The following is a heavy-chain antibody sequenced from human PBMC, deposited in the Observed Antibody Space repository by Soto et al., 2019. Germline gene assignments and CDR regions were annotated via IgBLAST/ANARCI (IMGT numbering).Heavy chain of an antibody. J-gene: IGHJ6*02. CDR3: ARELPQRQGRNMDV. CDR2: INHRGSL. CDR1: CGSMTSGDQY. V-gene: IGHV4-31*03. Sequence: PSETLSLTCTVTCGSMTSGDQYWTWIRHRPGEGLEWFGYINHRGSLYYNPSLKSRVSMSVDTSKNQFPLNLSSVTAADTAVYYCARELPQRQGRNMDVWGQGTTVTVSS. D-gene: IGHD1-1*01.